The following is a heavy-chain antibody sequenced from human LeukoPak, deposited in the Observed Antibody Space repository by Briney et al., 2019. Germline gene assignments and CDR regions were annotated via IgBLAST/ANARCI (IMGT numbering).Heavy chain of an antibody. CDR3: AAANDYYYNMDV. V-gene: IGHV1-18*01. Sequence: ASVKVSCKASGYTFTTYSITWVRQAPGQGLEWMGWISAYNGNTNYAQKLQGRVTMTTDTSTSTAYMELRSLRSDDTAVYYCAAANDYYYNMDVWGQGTTVTVSS. CDR1: GYTFTTYS. CDR2: ISAYNGNT. J-gene: IGHJ6*02. D-gene: IGHD2-15*01.